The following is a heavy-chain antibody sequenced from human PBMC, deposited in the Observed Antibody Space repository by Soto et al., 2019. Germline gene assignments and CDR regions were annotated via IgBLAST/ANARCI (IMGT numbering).Heavy chain of an antibody. J-gene: IGHJ5*02. V-gene: IGHV4-59*01. CDR1: GGSISSYY. CDR2: IYYSGST. D-gene: IGHD3-3*01. CDR3: ARGLGYDFWSDRNLFDP. Sequence: SETLSLTCTVSGGSISSYYWSWIRQPPGKGLEWIGYIYYSGSTNYNPSLKSRVTISVDTSKNQFSLKLSSVTAADTAVYYCARGLGYDFWSDRNLFDPWAQGTPVTVS.